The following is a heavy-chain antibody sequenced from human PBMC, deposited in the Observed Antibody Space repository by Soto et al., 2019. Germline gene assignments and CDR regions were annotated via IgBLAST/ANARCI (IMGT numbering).Heavy chain of an antibody. J-gene: IGHJ1*01. Sequence: PGGSLRLSCFASGFTFNIAYMSWVRQAPGRGLDWVGRIKKEADGGTTDYAASVRGRFTISRDDSRNTLYLQMNNLKTEDTGAYYCTTGSWHPHWGRGTLVTVSS. V-gene: IGHV3-15*01. CDR3: TTGSWHPH. CDR1: GFTFNIAY. CDR2: IKKEADGGTT.